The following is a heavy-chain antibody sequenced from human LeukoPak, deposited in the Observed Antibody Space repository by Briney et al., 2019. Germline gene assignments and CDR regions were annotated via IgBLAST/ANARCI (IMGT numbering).Heavy chain of an antibody. CDR1: GGSFSGYY. V-gene: IGHV4-34*01. D-gene: IGHD5-24*01. CDR2: INHSGST. Sequence: SETLSLTCAVYGGSFSGYYWSWIRQPPGKGLEWIGEINHSGSTNYNPSLKSRVTISVDTSKNQFSLKLSSVTAADTAVYYCARGNGYNSAPLSYWGQGTLVTVSS. CDR3: ARGNGYNSAPLSY. J-gene: IGHJ4*02.